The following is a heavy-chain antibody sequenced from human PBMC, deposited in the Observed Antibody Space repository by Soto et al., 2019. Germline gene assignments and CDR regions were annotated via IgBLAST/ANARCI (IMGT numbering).Heavy chain of an antibody. CDR3: XREKNYGSGSFHRPFDY. CDR2: ISSSSSYI. Sequence: GVSLRLSCAASGFTFSSYSMNWVRQAPGKGLEWVSSISSSSSYIYYADSVKGRFTISRDNAKNSLYLQMNSLRAEDTAVYYCXREKNYGSGSFHRPFDYWGQGTLVTVSS. CDR1: GFTFSSYS. J-gene: IGHJ4*02. D-gene: IGHD3-10*01. V-gene: IGHV3-21*01.